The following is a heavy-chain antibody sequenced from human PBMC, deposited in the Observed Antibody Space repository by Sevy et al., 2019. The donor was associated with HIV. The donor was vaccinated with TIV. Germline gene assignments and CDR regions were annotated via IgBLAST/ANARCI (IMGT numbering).Heavy chain of an antibody. CDR3: ARAPRSGHDAFDI. Sequence: SETLSLTCTVSGGPISSYYWSWIRQPPGKGLEWSGSFYYSGSTNYNPSLKSRVTISVDTSKNQFSLKLSSVTAADTAVYYCARAPRSGHDAFDIWGQGTMVTVS. J-gene: IGHJ3*02. CDR1: GGPISSYY. V-gene: IGHV4-59*01. CDR2: FYYSGST. D-gene: IGHD3-3*01.